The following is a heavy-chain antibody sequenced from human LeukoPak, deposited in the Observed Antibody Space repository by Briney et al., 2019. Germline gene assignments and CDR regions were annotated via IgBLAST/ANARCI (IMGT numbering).Heavy chain of an antibody. V-gene: IGHV4-59*01. CDR1: GASISSYY. J-gene: IGHJ4*02. CDR3: ARENPSGYYNRPIDY. D-gene: IGHD3-22*01. Sequence: SETLSLTCTVSGASISSYYWSWVRQPPGKGLEWIGDIYYSGSIKYNPSLKSRVTMSVDTSKNQFSLKLSSVTAADTAIYYCARENPSGYYNRPIDYWGQGTLVTISS. CDR2: IYYSGSI.